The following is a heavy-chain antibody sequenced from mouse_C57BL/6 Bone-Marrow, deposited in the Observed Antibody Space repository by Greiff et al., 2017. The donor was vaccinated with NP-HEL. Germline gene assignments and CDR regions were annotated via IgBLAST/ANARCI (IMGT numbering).Heavy chain of an antibody. V-gene: IGHV5-6*01. CDR2: ISSGGSYT. D-gene: IGHD2-10*01. J-gene: IGHJ2*01. CDR1: GFTFSSYG. CDR3: ALLLSGYFDY. Sequence: DVHLVESGGDLVKPGGSLKLSCAASGFTFSSYGMSWVRQTPDKRLEWVATISSGGSYTYYPDSVKGRFTISRDNAKNTLYLQMSSLKSEDTAMYYCALLLSGYFDYWGQGTTLTVSS.